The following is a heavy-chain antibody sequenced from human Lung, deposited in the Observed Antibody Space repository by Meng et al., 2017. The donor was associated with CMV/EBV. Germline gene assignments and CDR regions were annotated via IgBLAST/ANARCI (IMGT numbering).Heavy chain of an antibody. V-gene: IGHV4-39*01. Sequence: GSLRLSCIVSGGSISSGDYYWGWIRQSPGKALEWIGSVYYTGRADYSPSLKNRVTISVDTSRNQFSLNLHSVTAADTALYYCAKQGARSVETTMVPYGEFDYWGQGVLVTVSS. J-gene: IGHJ4*02. CDR3: AKQGARSVETTMVPYGEFDY. CDR2: VYYTGRA. CDR1: GGSISSGDYY. D-gene: IGHD5-18*01.